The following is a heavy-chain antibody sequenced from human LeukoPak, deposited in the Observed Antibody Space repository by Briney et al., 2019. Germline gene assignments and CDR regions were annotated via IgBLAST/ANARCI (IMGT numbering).Heavy chain of an antibody. CDR2: INPNSGGT. J-gene: IGHJ4*02. Sequence: ASVKVSCKPSGYTFTGYYMHWVRQAPGQGLEWMGWINPNSGGTNYAQKFQGRVTMTRDTSISTAYMELSRLRSDDTAVYYCARGTTESLRFLEWSHFDYWGQGTLVSVSS. V-gene: IGHV1-2*02. D-gene: IGHD3-3*01. CDR1: GYTFTGYY. CDR3: ARGTTESLRFLEWSHFDY.